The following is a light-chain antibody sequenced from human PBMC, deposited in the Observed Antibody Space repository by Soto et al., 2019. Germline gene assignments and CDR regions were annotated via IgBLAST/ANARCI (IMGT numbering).Light chain of an antibody. CDR3: QQLSSYPLT. Sequence: QLTQSPSSLSASVGDRVTITCRASQVIATHVAWYQQKPGQAPNLLIYAASTLQSGVPSRFSGGGSGTDFTLTISSLQPEDFATYYCQQLSSYPLTFGVGTKVEI. CDR1: QVIATH. J-gene: IGKJ4*01. CDR2: AAS. V-gene: IGKV1-9*01.